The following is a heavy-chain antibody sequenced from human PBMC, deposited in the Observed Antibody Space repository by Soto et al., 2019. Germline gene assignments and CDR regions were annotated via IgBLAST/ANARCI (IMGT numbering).Heavy chain of an antibody. CDR2: IYYSGST. D-gene: IGHD3-22*01. Sequence: SETLSLTCTVSGGSTSSGGYYWSWIRQHPGKGLEWIGYIYYSGSTYYNPSLKSRVTISVDTSKNQFSLKLSSVTAADTAVYYCARSPGDSRLFDYWGQGTLVTVSS. V-gene: IGHV4-31*03. CDR1: GGSTSSGGYY. J-gene: IGHJ4*02. CDR3: ARSPGDSRLFDY.